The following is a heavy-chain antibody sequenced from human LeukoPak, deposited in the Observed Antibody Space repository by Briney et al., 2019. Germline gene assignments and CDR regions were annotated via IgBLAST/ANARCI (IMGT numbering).Heavy chain of an antibody. CDR1: GYSFTTYW. CDR2: ISPGDSDT. J-gene: IGHJ5*02. CDR3: ARLGGFLVVPPAWGSDNWFDP. D-gene: IGHD3-16*01. Sequence: GESLNISCKASGYSFTTYWIGWVRQMPGKGLEWMGIISPGDSDTKYSPSFQGQATISADKSITTAYLQWSSLKASDTAIYYCARLGGFLVVPPAWGSDNWFDPWGQGTLVTVSS. V-gene: IGHV5-51*01.